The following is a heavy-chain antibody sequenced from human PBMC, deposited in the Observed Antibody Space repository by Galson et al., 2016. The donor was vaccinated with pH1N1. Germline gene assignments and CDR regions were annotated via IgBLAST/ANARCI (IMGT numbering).Heavy chain of an antibody. V-gene: IGHV4-34*01. D-gene: IGHD1-26*01. J-gene: IGHJ3*01. CDR2: INHDGSA. Sequence: TLSLTCIVYGGSFSGYYWSWIRQPPGKGLEWIGEINHDGSANYNPSLKSRATVSMDKSKNQFSLTLTSVTAADTAVYYWARWYSTAANTFDVWGQGTLVTVSS. CDR3: ARWYSTAANTFDV. CDR1: GGSFSGYY.